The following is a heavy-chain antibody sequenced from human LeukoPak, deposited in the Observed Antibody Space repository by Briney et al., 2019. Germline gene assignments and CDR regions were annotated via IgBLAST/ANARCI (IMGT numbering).Heavy chain of an antibody. V-gene: IGHV3-43*01. CDR1: GFTFDDYT. Sequence: QPGGSLRLSCAASGFTFDDYTMHWVRHAPGKGLEWVSLISWDGGSTYYADSVKGRFTISRDNSKNTLSLQMNSLRVEDTAIYYCTRSGYRHPYHFDSWGQGTLVTVSS. CDR2: ISWDGGST. CDR3: TRSGYRHPYHFDS. D-gene: IGHD3-22*01. J-gene: IGHJ4*02.